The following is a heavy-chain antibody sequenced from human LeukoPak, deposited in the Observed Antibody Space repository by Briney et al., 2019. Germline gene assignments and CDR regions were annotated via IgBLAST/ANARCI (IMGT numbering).Heavy chain of an antibody. D-gene: IGHD1-26*01. CDR3: ARDRNDLVLVGATYCDY. V-gene: IGHV3-7*01. CDR1: GFTFSSYA. CDR2: IKQDGSEK. Sequence: GGSLRLSCAASGFTFSSYAMSWVRQAPGKGLEWVANIKQDGSEKYYVDSVKGRFTISRDNAKNSLYLQMNSLRAEDTAVYYCARDRNDLVLVGATYCDYWGQGTLVTVSS. J-gene: IGHJ4*02.